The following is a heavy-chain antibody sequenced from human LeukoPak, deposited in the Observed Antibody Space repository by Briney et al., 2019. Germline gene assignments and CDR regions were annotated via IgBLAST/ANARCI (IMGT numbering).Heavy chain of an antibody. Sequence: PSETLSLTCTVSGGSISSYYWSWIRQPPGKGLEWIGYIHYSGSTNYNPSLKSRVTISVDTSKNRFSLKLSSVTAADTAVYYCARFRAYSSGWYGLGDDYWGQGTLVTVSS. J-gene: IGHJ4*02. CDR1: GGSISSYY. CDR2: IHYSGST. D-gene: IGHD6-19*01. V-gene: IGHV4-59*12. CDR3: ARFRAYSSGWYGLGDDY.